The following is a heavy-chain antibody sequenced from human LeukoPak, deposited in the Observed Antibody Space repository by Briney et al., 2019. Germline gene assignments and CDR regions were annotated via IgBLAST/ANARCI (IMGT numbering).Heavy chain of an antibody. CDR1: GYTFTSYD. J-gene: IGHJ5*02. V-gene: IGHV1-8*03. CDR2: MNPKSGNT. CDR3: ARDRDNSSGWYVWFDP. D-gene: IGHD6-19*01. Sequence: ASVKVSCKASGYTFTSYDINWVRQATGQGLEWMGWMNPKSGNTGYAQKFQGRVTITRNTSISTAYMELSSLRSEDTAVYYCARDRDNSSGWYVWFDPWGQGTLVTVSS.